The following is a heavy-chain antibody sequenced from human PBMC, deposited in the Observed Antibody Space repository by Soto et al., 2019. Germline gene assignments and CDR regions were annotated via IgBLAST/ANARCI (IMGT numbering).Heavy chain of an antibody. D-gene: IGHD3-3*01. J-gene: IGHJ5*02. Sequence: SVKVSCKASGYTFTSYGISWVRQAPGQGLEWMGWISAYNGNTNYAQKLQGRVTMTTDTSTSTAYMELRSLRSDDTAVYYCARGLTIFGVARDFDPWGQGTLVTVSS. V-gene: IGHV1-18*01. CDR2: ISAYNGNT. CDR1: GYTFTSYG. CDR3: ARGLTIFGVARDFDP.